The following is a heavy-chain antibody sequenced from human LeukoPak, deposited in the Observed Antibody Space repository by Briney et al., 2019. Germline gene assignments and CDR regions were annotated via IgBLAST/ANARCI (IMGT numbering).Heavy chain of an antibody. J-gene: IGHJ6*03. D-gene: IGHD5-18*01. CDR1: GGSFSGYY. CDR2: NNHSGST. CDR3: ARVGTTAMALFHYYYYYMDV. Sequence: PSETLSLTCAVYGGSFSGYYWSWVRQPPGKGRGWIGENNHSGSTNYNPSLKSRVTISVDTSKNQFSLKLSSVTATDTAVYYCARVGTTAMALFHYYYYYMDVWGKGTTVTVSS. V-gene: IGHV4-34*01.